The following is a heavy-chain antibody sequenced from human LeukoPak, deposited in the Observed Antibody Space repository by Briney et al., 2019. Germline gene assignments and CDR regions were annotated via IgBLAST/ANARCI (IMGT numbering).Heavy chain of an antibody. D-gene: IGHD6-13*01. J-gene: IGHJ5*02. CDR3: ARDGVYEQLVYGWFDP. V-gene: IGHV3-21*01. CDR1: GFTFSTFA. CDR2: ITSSSSYI. Sequence: PGGSLRLSCVASGFTFSTFAMNWVRQAPGKGLEWVSSITSSSSYIYYADSVKGRFTISRDNAKNSLYLQMNSLRAEDTAVYYCARDGVYEQLVYGWFDPWGQGTLVTVSS.